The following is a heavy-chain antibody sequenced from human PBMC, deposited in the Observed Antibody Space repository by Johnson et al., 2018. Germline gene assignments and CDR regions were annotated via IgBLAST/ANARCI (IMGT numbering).Heavy chain of an antibody. CDR1: GFSFSDYY. D-gene: IGHD2/OR15-2a*01. V-gene: IGHV3-11*01. Sequence: QVQLVQSGGGLVKPGGSLRLSCAASGFSFSDYYMRWIRQAPGGGLEYISHISSSGTTIYHADSVQGRFTISRDNAKNSLYLQMDNLRVEDTAVYYCARDIGLSGYFFSDSWGPGTLVTVSS. CDR3: ARDIGLSGYFFSDS. J-gene: IGHJ5*02. CDR2: ISSSGTTI.